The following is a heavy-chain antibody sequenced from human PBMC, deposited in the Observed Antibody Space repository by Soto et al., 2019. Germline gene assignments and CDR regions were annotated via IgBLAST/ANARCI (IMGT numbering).Heavy chain of an antibody. CDR1: GFTFSSYS. CDR3: ARVLRWLQFKVYYYYGMDV. J-gene: IGHJ6*02. CDR2: ISSSSSTI. V-gene: IGHV3-48*02. Sequence: GGSLRLSCAASGFTFSSYSMNWVRQAPGKGLEWVSYISSSSSTIYYADSVKGRFTISRDNAKNSLYLQMNSLRDEDTAVYYCARVLRWLQFKVYYYYGMDVWGQGTTVTVSS. D-gene: IGHD5-12*01.